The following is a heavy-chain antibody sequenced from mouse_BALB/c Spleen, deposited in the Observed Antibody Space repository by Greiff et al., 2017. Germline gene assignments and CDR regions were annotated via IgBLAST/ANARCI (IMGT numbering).Heavy chain of an antibody. D-gene: IGHD3-3*01. CDR1: GFNIKDYY. Sequence: EVQPQQSGAELVRSGASVKLSCTASGFNIKDYYMHWVKQRPEQGLEWIGWIDPENGDTEYAPKFQGKATMTADTSSNTAYLQLSSLTSEDTAVYYCNFKGTGYYFDYWGQGTTLTVSS. V-gene: IGHV14-4*02. CDR2: IDPENGDT. CDR3: NFKGTGYYFDY. J-gene: IGHJ2*01.